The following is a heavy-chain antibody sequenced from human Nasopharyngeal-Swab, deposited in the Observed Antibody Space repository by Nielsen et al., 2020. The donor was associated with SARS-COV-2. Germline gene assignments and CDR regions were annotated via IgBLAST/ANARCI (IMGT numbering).Heavy chain of an antibody. D-gene: IGHD3-16*02. J-gene: IGHJ4*02. CDR2: INPSGGST. Sequence: ASVKVSCKASGYTFTSYYMHWVRQAPGQGLEWMGIINPSGGSTTYAQKFQGRVTMTRDTSISTAYMELSRLRSDDTAVYYCAREGTLRLGELSLLRKYYFDYWGQGTLVTVSS. CDR1: GYTFTSYY. CDR3: AREGTLRLGELSLLRKYYFDY. V-gene: IGHV1-46*01.